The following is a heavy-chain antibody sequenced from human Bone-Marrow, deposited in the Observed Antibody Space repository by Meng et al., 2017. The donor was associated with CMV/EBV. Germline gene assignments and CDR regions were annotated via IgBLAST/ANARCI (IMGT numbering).Heavy chain of an antibody. D-gene: IGHD3-3*01. CDR3: ARVRDFWSGYYAY. J-gene: IGHJ4*02. CDR2: INPNSGGT. V-gene: IGHV1-2*02. CDR1: GYTFTGYY. Sequence: ASVKVSCKASGYTFTGYYMHWVRQAPGQGLEWMGWINPNSGGTNYAQKFQSRVTMTRDTSISTAYMELSRLRSDDTAVYYCARVRDFWSGYYAYWGQGTLVTVSS.